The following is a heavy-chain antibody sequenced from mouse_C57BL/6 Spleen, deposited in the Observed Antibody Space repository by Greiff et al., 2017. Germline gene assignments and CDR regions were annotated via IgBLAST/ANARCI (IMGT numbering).Heavy chain of an antibody. CDR1: GFTFSSYG. V-gene: IGHV5-6*01. CDR2: ISSGGSYT. CDR3: ARHYDYDGYAMDY. Sequence: EVMLVESGGDLVKPGGSLKLSCAASGFTFSSYGMSWVRQTPDKRLAWVATISSGGSYTYYPDSVKGRFTISRDNAKNTLYLQMSSLKSEDTAMYYCARHYDYDGYAMDYWGQGTSVTVSS. D-gene: IGHD2-4*01. J-gene: IGHJ4*01.